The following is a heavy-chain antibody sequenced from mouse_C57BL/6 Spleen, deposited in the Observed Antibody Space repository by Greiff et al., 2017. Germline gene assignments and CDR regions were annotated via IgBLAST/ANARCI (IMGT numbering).Heavy chain of an antibody. Sequence: EVQVVESGGGLVQPKGSLKLSCAASGFSFNTYAMNWVRQAPGKGLEWVARIRSKSNNYATYYADSVKDRFTISRDNSESMLYLQMNNLKTEDTAMYYCVRHDSRWYFDVWGTGTTVTVSS. CDR1: GFSFNTYA. V-gene: IGHV10-1*01. D-gene: IGHD6-1*01. CDR2: IRSKSNNYAT. CDR3: VRHDSRWYFDV. J-gene: IGHJ1*03.